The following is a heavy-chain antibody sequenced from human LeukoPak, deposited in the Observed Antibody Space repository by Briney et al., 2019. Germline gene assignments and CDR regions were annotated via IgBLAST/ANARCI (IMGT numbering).Heavy chain of an antibody. CDR2: IKQDGSAK. Sequence: GGSLRLSCAASGFTFSSYWMTWVRQAPGKGLEWAANIKQDGSAKYTLDSVKGRFTISRDNAKNSLYLQMNSLRAEATAIYYCARGRGSLDYWGQGALVTVSS. J-gene: IGHJ4*02. V-gene: IGHV3-7*04. CDR3: ARGRGSLDY. CDR1: GFTFSSYW. D-gene: IGHD6-25*01.